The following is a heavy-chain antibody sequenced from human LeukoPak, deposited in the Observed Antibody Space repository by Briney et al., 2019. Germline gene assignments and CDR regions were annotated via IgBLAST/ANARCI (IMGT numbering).Heavy chain of an antibody. CDR2: ISSSSSYI. V-gene: IGHV3-21*01. CDR3: ARAVGNYAYTDAFDI. D-gene: IGHD1-7*01. Sequence: GGSLRLSCAASGFTVSSNYMSWVRQAPGKGPEWVSSISSSSSYIYYADSVKGRFTISRDNAKNSLYLQMNSLRAEDTAVYYCARAVGNYAYTDAFDIWGQGTMVTVSS. CDR1: GFTVSSNY. J-gene: IGHJ3*02.